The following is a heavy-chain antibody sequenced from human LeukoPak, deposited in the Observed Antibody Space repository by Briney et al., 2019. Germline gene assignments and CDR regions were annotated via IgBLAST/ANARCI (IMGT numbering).Heavy chain of an antibody. V-gene: IGHV1-69*05. CDR3: ARADCSSTSCYPTWNFDY. J-gene: IGHJ4*02. CDR1: GGTFSSYA. Sequence: EASVKVSCKASGGTFSSYAISWVRQAPGQGLEWMGGIIPIFGTANYAQKFQGRVTITTDESTSTAYMELSSLRSEDTAVYYCARADCSSTSCYPTWNFDYWGQGTLVTVSS. D-gene: IGHD2-2*01. CDR2: IIPIFGTA.